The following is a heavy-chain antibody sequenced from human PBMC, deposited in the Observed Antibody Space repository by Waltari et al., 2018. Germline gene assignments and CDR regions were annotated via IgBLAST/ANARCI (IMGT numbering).Heavy chain of an antibody. CDR2: IWYDGSNK. V-gene: IGHV3-33*03. D-gene: IGHD5-12*01. Sequence: QVQLVESGGGVVQPGRSLRLSCAASGFTFSSYGMHWVRQAPGKGLEWVAVIWYDGSNKYYADSVKGRFTISRDNAKNSLYLQMNSLRAEDTAVYYCAMKVAQFDYWGQGTLVTVSS. J-gene: IGHJ4*02. CDR1: GFTFSSYG. CDR3: AMKVAQFDY.